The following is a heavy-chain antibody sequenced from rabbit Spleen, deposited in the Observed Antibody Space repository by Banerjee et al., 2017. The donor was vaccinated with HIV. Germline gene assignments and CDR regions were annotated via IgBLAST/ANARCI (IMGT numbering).Heavy chain of an antibody. J-gene: IGHJ6*01. CDR3: ARDTGSSFSSYGMDL. V-gene: IGHV1S45*01. CDR1: GVSFSGDSY. CDR2: IDIGSSGFT. Sequence: QEQLVESGGDLVKPGASLTLTCIASGVSFSGDSYMCWVRQAPGKGLEWIACIDIGSSGFTYFASWAKGRFTISKTSSTTVTLQMTSLTVADTATYFCARDTGSSFSSYGMDLWGPGTLVTVS. D-gene: IGHD8-1*01.